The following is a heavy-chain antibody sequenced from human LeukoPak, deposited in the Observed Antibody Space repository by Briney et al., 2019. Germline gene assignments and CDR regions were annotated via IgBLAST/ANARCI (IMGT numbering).Heavy chain of an antibody. CDR3: ARDGGYDFWSGYYQDY. CDR2: ISYDGRNK. CDR1: GFTFNNYG. D-gene: IGHD3-3*01. V-gene: IGHV3-30*03. J-gene: IGHJ4*02. Sequence: GGSLRLSCAASGFTFNNYGMYWVRQAPGKGLEWVAVISYDGRNKHYPDSVKGRFTISRDISTDTLWLQMDSLRTEDTAVYYCARDGGYDFWSGYYQDYWGQGTLVTVSS.